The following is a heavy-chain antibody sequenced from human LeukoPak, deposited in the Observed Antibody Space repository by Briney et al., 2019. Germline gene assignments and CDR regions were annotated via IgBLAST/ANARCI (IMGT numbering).Heavy chain of an antibody. Sequence: ASVKVSCKASGYTFTSYDINWVRQAPGQGLDWMGWMNATSGKTGQAQKFQGRITMTRDTSISTAYMELSSLRPEDTAVYYCAKYKIGDYFDAGKRYYFDQWGQGTPVTVSS. CDR3: AKYKIGDYFDAGKRYYFDQ. CDR1: GYTFTSYD. CDR2: MNATSGKT. J-gene: IGHJ4*02. V-gene: IGHV1-8*01. D-gene: IGHD3-9*01.